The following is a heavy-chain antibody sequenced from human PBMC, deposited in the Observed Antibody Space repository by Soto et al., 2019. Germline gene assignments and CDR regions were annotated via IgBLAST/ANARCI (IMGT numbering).Heavy chain of an antibody. CDR3: ARDPVVASGVVPPYYYMDV. CDR1: GFTFSSYG. D-gene: IGHD3-3*01. J-gene: IGHJ6*03. CDR2: IWYDGSNK. V-gene: IGHV3-33*01. Sequence: QVQLVESGGGVVQPGRSLRLSCAASGFTFSSYGMHWVRQAPGKGLEWVAVIWYDGSNKYYADSVKGRFTISRDNSKNTLYLQMNSLRAEDTAVYYCARDPVVASGVVPPYYYMDVWGKGTTVTVSS.